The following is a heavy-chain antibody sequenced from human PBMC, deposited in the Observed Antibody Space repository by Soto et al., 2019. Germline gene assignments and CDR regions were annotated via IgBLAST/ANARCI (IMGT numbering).Heavy chain of an antibody. CDR2: IIPILGIA. V-gene: IGHV1-69*04. Sequence: SVKVSCKASGGTFSSYTISWVRQAPGQGLEWMGRIIPILGIANYAQKFQGRVTITADKSTSTAYMELSSLRSEDTAVYYCARDILTGYGGPDAFDIWGQGTMVTVSS. D-gene: IGHD3-9*01. CDR3: ARDILTGYGGPDAFDI. J-gene: IGHJ3*02. CDR1: GGTFSSYT.